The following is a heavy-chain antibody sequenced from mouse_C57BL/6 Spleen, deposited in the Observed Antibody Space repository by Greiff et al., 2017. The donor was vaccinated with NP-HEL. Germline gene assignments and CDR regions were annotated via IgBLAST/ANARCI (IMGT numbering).Heavy chain of an antibody. V-gene: IGHV1-82*01. CDR2: IYPGDGDT. J-gene: IGHJ4*01. CDR1: GYAFSSSW. CDR3: ARPFYYGNSYYAMDY. Sequence: QVQLKQSGPELVKPGASVKISCKASGYAFSSSWMNWVKQRPGKGLEWIGRIYPGDGDTNYNGKFKGKATLTADKSSSTAYMQLSSLTSEDSAVYFGARPFYYGNSYYAMDYWGQGTSVTVSS. D-gene: IGHD2-1*01.